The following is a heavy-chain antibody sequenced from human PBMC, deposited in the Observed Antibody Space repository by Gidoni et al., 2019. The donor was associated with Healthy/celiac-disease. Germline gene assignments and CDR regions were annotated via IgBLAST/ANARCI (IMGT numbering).Heavy chain of an antibody. CDR3: TRTDGY. J-gene: IGHJ4*02. Sequence: EVQLGESGGGLVQPGGSLELSCAASGFTFSGSSMHWVRKASGKGLEWVGRIRSKANSYATAYAASVKGRFTISRDDSKNTAYLQMNSLKTEETAVYYCTRTDGYWGQGTLVTVSS. V-gene: IGHV3-73*02. CDR2: IRSKANSYAT. CDR1: GFTFSGSS.